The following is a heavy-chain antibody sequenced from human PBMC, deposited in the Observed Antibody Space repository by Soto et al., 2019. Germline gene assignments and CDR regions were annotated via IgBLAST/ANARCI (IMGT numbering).Heavy chain of an antibody. D-gene: IGHD4-17*01. Sequence: SETLSLTCAVYGGSFSGYYWSWIRQPPGKGLEWIGEINHSGSTNYNPSLKSRVTISVATSKNQFSLKLSSVTAADTAVYYCAGGVYGDYGSNYYYYYYYMDVWGKGTTVTVSS. CDR1: GGSFSGYY. CDR2: INHSGST. V-gene: IGHV4-34*01. J-gene: IGHJ6*03. CDR3: AGGVYGDYGSNYYYYYYYMDV.